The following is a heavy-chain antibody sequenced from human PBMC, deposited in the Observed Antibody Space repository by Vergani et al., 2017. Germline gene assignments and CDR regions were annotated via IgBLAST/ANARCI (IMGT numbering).Heavy chain of an antibody. Sequence: QVQLVQSGAEVKKPGASVKVSCKASGYTFTSYDINWVRQATGQGLEWMGWMNPNSGNTGYAQKFQGRVTMTRNTSISTAYMELSSLGSEDTSVYYCARAEGYYDFWSGFQYYYYYGMDVWGQGTTVTVSS. CDR1: GYTFTSYD. V-gene: IGHV1-8*01. CDR3: ARAEGYYDFWSGFQYYYYYGMDV. CDR2: MNPNSGNT. D-gene: IGHD3-3*01. J-gene: IGHJ6*02.